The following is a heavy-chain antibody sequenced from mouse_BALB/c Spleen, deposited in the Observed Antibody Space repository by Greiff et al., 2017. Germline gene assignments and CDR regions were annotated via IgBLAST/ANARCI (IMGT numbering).Heavy chain of an antibody. CDR3: TRDLGNYGSAY. CDR2: ISSGGSYT. Sequence: EVKLMESGGGLVKPGGSLKLSCAASGFTFSSYTMSWVRQTPEKRLEWVATISSGGSYTYYPDSVKGRFTISRDNAKNTLYLQMSSLKSEDTAMYYCTRDLGNYGSAYWGQGTLVTVSA. V-gene: IGHV5-6-4*01. D-gene: IGHD2-1*01. J-gene: IGHJ3*01. CDR1: GFTFSSYT.